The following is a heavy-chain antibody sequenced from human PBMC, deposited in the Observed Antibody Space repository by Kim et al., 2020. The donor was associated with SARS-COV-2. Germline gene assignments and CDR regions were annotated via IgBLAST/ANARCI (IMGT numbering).Heavy chain of an antibody. Sequence: GGSLRLSCAASGFTFSDYYMSWIRQAPGKGLEWVSYIISSGSTIYYADSVKGRFTISRDNAKNSLYLQMNSLRAEDTAVYYCARVRGAAGPFYYYYYGMDVWGQGTTVTVSS. J-gene: IGHJ6*02. V-gene: IGHV3-11*01. CDR2: IISSGSTI. CDR1: GFTFSDYY. D-gene: IGHD6-13*01. CDR3: ARVRGAAGPFYYYYYGMDV.